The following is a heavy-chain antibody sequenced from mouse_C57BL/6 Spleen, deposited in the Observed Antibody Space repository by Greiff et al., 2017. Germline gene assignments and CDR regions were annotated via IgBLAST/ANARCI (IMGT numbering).Heavy chain of an antibody. J-gene: IGHJ2*01. CDR2: IYPGSGST. V-gene: IGHV1-55*01. D-gene: IGHD1-1*01. Sequence: QVHVKQPGAELVKPGASVKMSCKASGYTFTSYWITWVKQRPGQGLEWIGDIYPGSGSTNYNEKFKSKATLTVDTSSSTAYMQLSSLTSEDSAVYYCARSPYYYGSPYYFDYWGQGTTLTVSS. CDR1: GYTFTSYW. CDR3: ARSPYYYGSPYYFDY.